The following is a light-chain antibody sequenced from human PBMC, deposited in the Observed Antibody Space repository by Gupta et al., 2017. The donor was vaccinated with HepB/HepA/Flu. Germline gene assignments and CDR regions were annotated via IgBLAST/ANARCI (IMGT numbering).Light chain of an antibody. J-gene: IGLJ3*02. Sequence: SSELTQDPAVSVALGQTVKITCQGDSLRNYYASWYQQKPGQAPLRVIYGKNNRPSGIPDQFSASDSGSTSSLTITGAQAEDEGDYYCNSRDSSGTHWVFGGGTRLTVL. CDR3: NSRDSSGTHWV. V-gene: IGLV3-19*01. CDR1: SLRNYY. CDR2: GKN.